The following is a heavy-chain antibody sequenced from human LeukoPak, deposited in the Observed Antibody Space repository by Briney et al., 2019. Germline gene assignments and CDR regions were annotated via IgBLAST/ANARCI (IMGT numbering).Heavy chain of an antibody. V-gene: IGHV3-23*01. CDR3: AKGSNNRYSSGWYAAEYFQH. CDR1: GFTISSYA. CDR2: ISGSGGST. D-gene: IGHD6-19*01. J-gene: IGHJ1*01. Sequence: GGSPRLSCAASGFTISSYAMSWVRQAPGKGLEWVSAISGSGGSTYYADSVKGRFTISRDNSKNTLYLQMNSLRAEDTAVYYCAKGSNNRYSSGWYAAEYFQHWGQGTLVTVSS.